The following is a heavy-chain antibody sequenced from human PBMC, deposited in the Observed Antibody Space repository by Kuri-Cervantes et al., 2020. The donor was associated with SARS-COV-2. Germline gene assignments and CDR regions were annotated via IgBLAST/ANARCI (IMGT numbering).Heavy chain of an antibody. J-gene: IGHJ3*02. CDR1: GYTFTSYG. Sequence: ASVKVACKPSGYTFTSYGISWVRQAPGQGLEWMGWISAYNGNTNYAQKLQGRVTMTTDTSTSTAYMELRSLRSDDTAVYYRATLGKGPEAASAFDIWGQGRMVTVSS. CDR3: ATLGKGPEAASAFDI. V-gene: IGHV1-18*01. CDR2: ISAYNGNT.